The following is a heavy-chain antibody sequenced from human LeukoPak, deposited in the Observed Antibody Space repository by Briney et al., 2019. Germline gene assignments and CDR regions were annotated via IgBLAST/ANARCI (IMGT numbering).Heavy chain of an antibody. J-gene: IGHJ4*02. CDR3: ARGSDIAGPTKAVDY. CDR2: INRNSGGT. Sequence: ASVKVSCKASGYTFTGYYMHWVRQAPGQEFEWMAWINRNSGGTNYAQKFQGRVTMTRDTSSSTAYMELNSLGSDDTAVYYCARGSDIAGPTKAVDYWGQGTLVTVSS. CDR1: GYTFTGYY. V-gene: IGHV1-2*02. D-gene: IGHD1-26*01.